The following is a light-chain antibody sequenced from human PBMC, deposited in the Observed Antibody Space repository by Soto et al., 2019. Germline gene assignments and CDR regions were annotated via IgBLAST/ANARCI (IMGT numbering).Light chain of an antibody. J-gene: IGKJ1*01. V-gene: IGKV4-1*01. CDR3: QQYHTTPFA. Sequence: IVMTQSPDSLAVSLGESATINCKSSQSVLYSSNNKNYLAWYQQKPGQPPKLLIYWASTRESGVPDRFSGSGSRTDFTLTISSLQAEDVAVYYCQQYHTTPFAFGQGTKVDI. CDR1: QSVLYSSNNKNY. CDR2: WAS.